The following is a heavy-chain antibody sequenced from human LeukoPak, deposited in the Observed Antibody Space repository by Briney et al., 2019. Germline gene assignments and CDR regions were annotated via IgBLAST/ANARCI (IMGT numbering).Heavy chain of an antibody. D-gene: IGHD3-10*01. J-gene: IGHJ4*02. CDR1: GFTFSSYW. V-gene: IGHV3-7*03. Sequence: GGSLRLSCAASGFTFSSYWMSWVRQAPGKGLEWVANIKQDGSEKYYVDSVKGRFTISRDNAKNSLYLQMNSLRAADTALYYCAKARRGSGQNFDYWGQGTLITVSS. CDR3: AKARRGSGQNFDY. CDR2: IKQDGSEK.